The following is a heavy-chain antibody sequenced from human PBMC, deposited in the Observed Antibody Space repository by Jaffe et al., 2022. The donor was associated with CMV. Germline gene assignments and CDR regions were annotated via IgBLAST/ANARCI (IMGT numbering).Heavy chain of an antibody. J-gene: IGHJ4*02. V-gene: IGHV1-2*02. D-gene: IGHD3-10*01. Sequence: QVQLVQSGAEVKKPGASVKVSCKASGYTFTGYYMHWVRQAPGQGLEWMGWINPNSGGTNYAQKFQGRVTMTRDTSISTAYMELSRLRSDDTAVYYCARGYGSGSSLPNSFDYWGQGTLVTVSS. CDR3: ARGYGSGSSLPNSFDY. CDR2: INPNSGGT. CDR1: GYTFTGYY.